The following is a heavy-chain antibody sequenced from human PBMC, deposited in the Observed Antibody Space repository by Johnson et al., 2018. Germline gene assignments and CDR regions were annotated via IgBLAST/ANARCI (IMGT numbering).Heavy chain of an antibody. D-gene: IGHD2-15*01. V-gene: IGHV3-30-3*01. Sequence: QVQLVQSGGGVVQPGRSLRLSCAASGFTFSSYAMHWVRQAPGKGLEWVAVISYDGSNKYYADSVKGRFTISRDNSKNTLYLQMNSLRAEDTAVYYGARDRKVIVGVVAAEYYMDVWGKGTTVTVSS. CDR3: ARDRKVIVGVVAAEYYMDV. CDR2: ISYDGSNK. CDR1: GFTFSSYA. J-gene: IGHJ6*03.